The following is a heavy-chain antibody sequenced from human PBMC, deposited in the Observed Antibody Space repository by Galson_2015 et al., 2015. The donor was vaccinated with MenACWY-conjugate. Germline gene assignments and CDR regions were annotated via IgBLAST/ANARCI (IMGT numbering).Heavy chain of an antibody. J-gene: IGHJ6*02. Sequence: QSGAAAKKPGESLKISCKASGYNFLTYWICWGRQLPGNVLVWMGLISPGDSIIRYRAAFQSQVTMSTGKTIETPYLQWNTLQASGTAMYYCARHPPGGRGMDVWGQGTTVTVSS. CDR1: GYNFLTYW. V-gene: IGHV5-51*01. CDR3: ARHPPGGRGMDV. CDR2: ISPGDSII. D-gene: IGHD1-26*01.